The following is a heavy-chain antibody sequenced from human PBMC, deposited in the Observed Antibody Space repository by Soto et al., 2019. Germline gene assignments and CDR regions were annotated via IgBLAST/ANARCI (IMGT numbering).Heavy chain of an antibody. V-gene: IGHV3-66*01. CDR3: VRENYYYGMDV. Sequence: EVQLVESGGTLVQPGGSLRLSCAASGFDASVNYMTWVRQAPGKGLEWVSAINSGGSTFYADSVKGRFTIYRDNSKNTLYLQMNSLRVEDTAMYYCVRENYYYGMDVWGQGTAVTVSS. J-gene: IGHJ6*02. CDR1: GFDASVNY. CDR2: INSGGST.